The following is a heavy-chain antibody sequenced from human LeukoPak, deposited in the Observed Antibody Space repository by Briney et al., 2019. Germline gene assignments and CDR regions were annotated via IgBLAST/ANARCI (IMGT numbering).Heavy chain of an antibody. CDR1: AFTFSSYG. Sequence: GRSLRLSCAAVAFTFSSYGMSWVRHAPRKGVGWVSRVSGSGGTTYNADSVRGRFTISRDNSKNALYLKMNSMRVEDTAIFYCAKGPWVAANQNGGAFDIWGQGAMVTVSS. CDR3: AKGPWVAANQNGGAFDI. J-gene: IGHJ3*02. V-gene: IGHV3-23*01. CDR2: VSGSGGTT. D-gene: IGHD6-25*01.